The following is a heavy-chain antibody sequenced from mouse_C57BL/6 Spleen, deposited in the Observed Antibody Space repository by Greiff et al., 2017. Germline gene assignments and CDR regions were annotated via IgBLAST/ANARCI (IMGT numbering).Heavy chain of an antibody. Sequence: EVKLVESGGGLVQPGGSLSLSCAASGFTFTDYYMSWVRQPPGKALEWLGFIRNKANGYTTEYSASVKGRFTISRDNSQSILYLQMNALRAEDSATYYCARSNWPYWYFDVWGTGTTVTVSS. D-gene: IGHD4-1*01. V-gene: IGHV7-3*01. CDR2: IRNKANGYTT. CDR1: GFTFTDYY. J-gene: IGHJ1*03. CDR3: ARSNWPYWYFDV.